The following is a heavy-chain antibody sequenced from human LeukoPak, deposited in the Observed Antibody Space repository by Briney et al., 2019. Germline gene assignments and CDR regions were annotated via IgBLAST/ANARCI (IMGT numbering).Heavy chain of an antibody. Sequence: PGGSLRLSCAASGFTFSTCGMNWVRKAPGKGLEWVSFISGSGSSTYHADSVKGRFTISRDNSNNTLYLQMNSLRAEDTAVYYCAKDRYGDYSFDSWGQGALVTVSS. D-gene: IGHD4-17*01. V-gene: IGHV3-23*01. CDR3: AKDRYGDYSFDS. J-gene: IGHJ4*02. CDR2: ISGSGSST. CDR1: GFTFSTCG.